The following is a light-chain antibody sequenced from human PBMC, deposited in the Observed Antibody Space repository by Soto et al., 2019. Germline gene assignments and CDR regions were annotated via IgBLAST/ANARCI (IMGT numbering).Light chain of an antibody. Sequence: EIVLTQSPGTLSLSPGERATLSCRASQSVSNNYLAWYQQKPGQAPRLLIYGASTRATGMPARFSGSGSGTEFTLTISSLQSEDFAVYYCQQYNDWPPTFGQGTKVDIK. CDR3: QQYNDWPPT. J-gene: IGKJ1*01. CDR2: GAS. CDR1: QSVSNN. V-gene: IGKV3-15*01.